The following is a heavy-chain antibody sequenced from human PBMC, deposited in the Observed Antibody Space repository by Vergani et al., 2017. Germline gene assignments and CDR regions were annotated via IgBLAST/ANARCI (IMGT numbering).Heavy chain of an antibody. Sequence: EVQLVESGGGLVQPGGSLRLSCAASGFTFSSYSMNWVRQAPGKWLEWVSYISSSSSTIYYADSVKGRFTISRDNAKNSLYLQMNSLRAEDTAVYYCARDSYLLWFGESVPISPYYYYYGMDVWGQGTTVTVSS. V-gene: IGHV3-48*01. D-gene: IGHD3-10*01. CDR1: GFTFSSYS. CDR3: ARDSYLLWFGESVPISPYYYYYGMDV. CDR2: ISSSSSTI. J-gene: IGHJ6*02.